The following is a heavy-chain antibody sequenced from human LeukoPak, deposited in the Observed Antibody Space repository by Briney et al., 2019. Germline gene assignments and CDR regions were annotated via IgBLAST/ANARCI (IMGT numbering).Heavy chain of an antibody. CDR1: GFTFSSYS. D-gene: IGHD3-22*01. V-gene: IGHV3-21*01. Sequence: KPGGSLRLSCAASGFTFSSYSMNWVRQAPGKGLEWVSSISSSSSYIYYADSVKGRFTISRDNSKNTLYLQMNSLRAEDTAVYYCAKQAHYYDSSGYYFFPLDYWGQGTLVTVSS. CDR2: ISSSSSYI. J-gene: IGHJ4*02. CDR3: AKQAHYYDSSGYYFFPLDY.